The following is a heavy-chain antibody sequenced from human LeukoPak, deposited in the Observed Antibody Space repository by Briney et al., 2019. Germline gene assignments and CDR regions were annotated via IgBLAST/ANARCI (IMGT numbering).Heavy chain of an antibody. CDR2: IYPGDSDT. CDR3: ARLELERPAGYYFDY. D-gene: IGHD1-1*01. Sequence: GESLKISCKGSGYSFTSYWIGWVRQMPGKGLEWMGIIYPGDSDTRYSPSFQGQVTISADKSISTAYLQWGSLKASDTAMYYCARLELERPAGYYFDYWGQGTLVTVSS. V-gene: IGHV5-51*01. CDR1: GYSFTSYW. J-gene: IGHJ4*02.